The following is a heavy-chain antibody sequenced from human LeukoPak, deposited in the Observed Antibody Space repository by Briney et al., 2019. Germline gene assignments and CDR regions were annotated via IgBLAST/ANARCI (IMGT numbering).Heavy chain of an antibody. Sequence: PSETLSLTCAVYGGSISSYYWSWIRQPPGKGLEWIGYIYYSGSTNYNPSLKSRVTISVDTSKNQFSLKLSSVTAADTAVYYCACQTNDAFDIWGQGTMVTVSS. CDR3: ACQTNDAFDI. J-gene: IGHJ3*02. CDR1: GGSISSYY. CDR2: IYYSGST. V-gene: IGHV4-59*08.